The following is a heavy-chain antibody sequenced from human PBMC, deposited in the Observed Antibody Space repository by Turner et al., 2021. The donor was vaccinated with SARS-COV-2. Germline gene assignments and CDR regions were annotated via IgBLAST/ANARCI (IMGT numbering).Heavy chain of an antibody. V-gene: IGHV3-64D*06. CDR3: VHDLHTPMLAF. CDR2: IGPNGNGP. J-gene: IGHJ4*02. CDR1: GFTFSSQS. D-gene: IGHD5-18*01. Sequence: EIQLMESWGGLVQPWESLRLSCSASGFTFSSQSMHWVRQAPGKGLEYVSAIGPNGNGPYYADSVKGRFTISRDKSKNALYLQMSSLRADDTAVYYCVHDLHTPMLAFWGQGALVTVSS.